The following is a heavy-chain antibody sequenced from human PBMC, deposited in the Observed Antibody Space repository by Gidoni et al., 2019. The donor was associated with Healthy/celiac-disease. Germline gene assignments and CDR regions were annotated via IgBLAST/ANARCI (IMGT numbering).Heavy chain of an antibody. V-gene: IGHV1-69*01. Sequence: QVQLVQSGAEVKKPGSSVKVSCKASGGTFSSYAISWVRQAPGQGLEWMGGIIPIFGTANYAQKFQGRVTITADESTSTAYMELSSLRSEDTAVYYCARGHQRDDSSGYYYSYVFDYWGQGTLVTVSS. D-gene: IGHD3-22*01. J-gene: IGHJ4*02. CDR3: ARGHQRDDSSGYYYSYVFDY. CDR2: IIPIFGTA. CDR1: GGTFSSYA.